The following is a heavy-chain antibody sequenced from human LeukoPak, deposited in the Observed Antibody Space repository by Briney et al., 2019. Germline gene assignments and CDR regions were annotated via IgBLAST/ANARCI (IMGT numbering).Heavy chain of an antibody. Sequence: ETLSLTCAVYGGSFSGYYWGWIRQPPGKGLEWIGSIYYSGSTYYNPSLKSRVTISVDTSKNQFSLKLSSVTAADTAVYYCAREARAPFWTAYNWFDPWGQGTLVTVSS. J-gene: IGHJ5*02. V-gene: IGHV4-34*01. CDR3: AREARAPFWTAYNWFDP. CDR2: IYYSGST. D-gene: IGHD3/OR15-3a*01. CDR1: GGSFSGYY.